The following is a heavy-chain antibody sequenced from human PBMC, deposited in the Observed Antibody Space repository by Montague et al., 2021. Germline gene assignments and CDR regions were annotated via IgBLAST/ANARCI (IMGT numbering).Heavy chain of an antibody. CDR1: GASITSNIYY. V-gene: IGHV4-39*01. Sequence: SETLSLTCTVSGASITSNIYYWGWIRQSPGKGLEWIGSIYYSGNSFYQPSLKSRITMAVDTSKNQFSLKLSSVTAADTALYYCAPLRGLAAPWGQGTLVTVSP. J-gene: IGHJ5*02. CDR3: APLRGLAAP. CDR2: IYYSGNS. D-gene: IGHD6-13*01.